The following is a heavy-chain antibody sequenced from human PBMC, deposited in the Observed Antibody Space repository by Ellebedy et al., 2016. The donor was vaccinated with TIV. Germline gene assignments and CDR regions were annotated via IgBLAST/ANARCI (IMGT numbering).Heavy chain of an antibody. J-gene: IGHJ3*01. V-gene: IGHV4-39*01. CDR2: IYDSGRT. CDR3: ARFWSGSNSNTFDP. CDR1: GGSISGTYTSYY. Sequence: SETLSLXXNVSGGSISGTYTSYYWGWIRQPPGKGLEWIGSIYDSGRTHYNPSLKSRVTISVDTSKNQFSLKLSSVTAADTAVYYCARFWSGSNSNTFDPWGQGTMVTVSS. D-gene: IGHD1-26*01.